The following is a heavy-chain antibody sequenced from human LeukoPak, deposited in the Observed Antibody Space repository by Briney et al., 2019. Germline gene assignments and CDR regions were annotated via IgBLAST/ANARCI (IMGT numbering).Heavy chain of an antibody. CDR3: VREGPRGLAFDI. CDR1: GFTFRSHY. J-gene: IGHJ3*02. Sequence: PGESLTLSCAASGFTFRSHYMSWVRQAPGKGLEWVSGISASGGSTFYAYSMKGRFTISRDNSKTTLYLQMNGQTLEDTAVYYCVREGPRGLAFDIWGQGTMVTVSS. CDR2: ISASGGST. D-gene: IGHD3/OR15-3a*01. V-gene: IGHV3-23*01.